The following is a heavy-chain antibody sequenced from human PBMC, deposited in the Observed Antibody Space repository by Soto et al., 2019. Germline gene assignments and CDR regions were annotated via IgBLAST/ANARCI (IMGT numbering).Heavy chain of an antibody. CDR2: ISGSGGST. CDR3: AKRTMGWYFDL. D-gene: IGHD3-3*01. CDR1: GFTFSSYA. J-gene: IGHJ2*01. Sequence: EVQLLESGGGLVQPGGSLRLSCAASGFTFSSYAMNWVRLALGKGLEWVSVISGSGGSTYYADAVKGRFTISRDNSKNTLYLQMNSLRAEDTAVYYCAKRTMGWYFDLWGRGTLVIVSS. V-gene: IGHV3-23*01.